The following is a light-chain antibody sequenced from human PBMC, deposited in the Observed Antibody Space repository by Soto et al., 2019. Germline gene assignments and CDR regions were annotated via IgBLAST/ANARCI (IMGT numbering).Light chain of an antibody. CDR2: AAS. CDR3: QQRYSTPLT. Sequence: IQMTQSPSTLSASVGARVTITCRASQTISSWLAWYKPKTGKAPKLLIYAASSLQSGVPSRVSGIGSGTDFTLTISSLQPEELATYDGQQRYSTPLTFGGGTKVDI. CDR1: QTISSW. V-gene: IGKV1-39*01. J-gene: IGKJ4*01.